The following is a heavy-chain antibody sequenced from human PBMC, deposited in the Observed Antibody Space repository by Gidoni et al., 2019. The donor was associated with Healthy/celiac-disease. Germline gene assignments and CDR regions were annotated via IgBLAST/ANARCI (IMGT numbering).Heavy chain of an antibody. CDR3: ARGDVLLWFGESFVPNTPYYYYGMDV. Sequence: QVQLVQSGAEVKKPGASVKVSCKASGYTFTSYYMHWVRQAPGQGLEWMGIINPSGGSTSYAQKFQGRVTMTRDTSTSTVYMELSSLRSEDTAVYYCARGDVLLWFGESFVPNTPYYYYGMDVWGQGTTVTVSS. D-gene: IGHD3-10*01. CDR2: INPSGGST. J-gene: IGHJ6*02. V-gene: IGHV1-46*03. CDR1: GYTFTSYY.